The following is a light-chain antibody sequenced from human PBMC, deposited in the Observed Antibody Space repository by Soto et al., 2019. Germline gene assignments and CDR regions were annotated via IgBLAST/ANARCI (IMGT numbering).Light chain of an antibody. J-gene: IGKJ2*01. CDR2: GTS. Sequence: EIVMTQSPATLSLSPGESATLSCRASQSVSSNLAWYAQKPGQDPRLLFYGTSTRATGIPDRFSGSGSGTEFTLTISSLQSEEFAVYYCQQYNYWPRTFGQGTKLEIK. V-gene: IGKV3-15*01. CDR1: QSVSSN. CDR3: QQYNYWPRT.